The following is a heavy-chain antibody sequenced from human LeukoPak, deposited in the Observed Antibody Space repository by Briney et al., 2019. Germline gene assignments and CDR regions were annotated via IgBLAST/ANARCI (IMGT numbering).Heavy chain of an antibody. Sequence: SETLSLTCTVSGGSISSYYWSWIRQPPGKGLEWIGYIYYSGSTNYNPSPKSRVTISVDTSKNQFSLKLSSVTAADTAVYYCARAERDWFDPWGQGTLVTVSS. CDR2: IYYSGST. CDR1: GGSISSYY. CDR3: ARAERDWFDP. V-gene: IGHV4-59*01. J-gene: IGHJ5*02.